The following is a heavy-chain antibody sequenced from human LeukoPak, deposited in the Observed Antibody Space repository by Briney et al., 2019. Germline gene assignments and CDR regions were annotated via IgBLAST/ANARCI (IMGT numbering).Heavy chain of an antibody. CDR2: IYYRGST. Sequence: PSETLSLTCIVSGGSISSYYWSWIRQPPGKGLEWIGNIYYRGSTNYNPSLNSRVIMSVDTTNNQFSLRLSSVTAADTAIYYCARVGDGYNYFPYYYMDFWGKGTTVIASS. V-gene: IGHV4-59*01. CDR1: GGSISSYY. D-gene: IGHD5-24*01. J-gene: IGHJ6*03. CDR3: ARVGDGYNYFPYYYMDF.